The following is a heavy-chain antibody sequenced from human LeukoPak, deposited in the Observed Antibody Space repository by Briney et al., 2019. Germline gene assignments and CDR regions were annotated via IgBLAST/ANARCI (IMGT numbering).Heavy chain of an antibody. CDR2: INWNGGST. J-gene: IGHJ4*02. V-gene: IGHV3-20*04. Sequence: GGSLRLSCAASGFTFDDYGMTWVRQAPGKGLEWVSAINWNGGSTGYADSVKGRFTISRDNAKNFLYLQMNSLRAEDTAVYYCARTYYDILTGYNPYFDYWGQGILVTVSS. CDR3: ARTYYDILTGYNPYFDY. D-gene: IGHD3-9*01. CDR1: GFTFDDYG.